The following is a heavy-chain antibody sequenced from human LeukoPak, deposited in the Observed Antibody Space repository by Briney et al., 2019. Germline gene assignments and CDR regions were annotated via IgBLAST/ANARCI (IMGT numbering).Heavy chain of an antibody. J-gene: IGHJ2*01. CDR2: ISGSGGST. D-gene: IGHD6-19*01. CDR1: GFTFSSYA. V-gene: IGHV3-23*01. CDR3: AKVPGIAVAGVYWYFDL. Sequence: HPGGSLRLSCAASGFTFSSYAMSWVRQAPGKGLEWVSAISGSGGSTYYADSVKGRFTISGDNSKNTLYLQMNSLRAEDTAVYYCAKVPGIAVAGVYWYFDLWGRGTLVTVSS.